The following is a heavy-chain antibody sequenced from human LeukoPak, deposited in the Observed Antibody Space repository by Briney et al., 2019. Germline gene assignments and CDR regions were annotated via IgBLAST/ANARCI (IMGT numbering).Heavy chain of an antibody. V-gene: IGHV3-74*01. CDR3: ARGRPHGNDY. CDR1: GFTFSSYW. CDR2: IASDGSST. Sequence: GGSLRLSCAASGFTFSSYWMNWVRQAPGKGLVWVSRIASDGSSTTYADSVKGRFSISRDNAKNTLYPQMNSLRVEDTAVYYCARGRPHGNDYWGQGTLVTVSS. D-gene: IGHD4-23*01. J-gene: IGHJ4*02.